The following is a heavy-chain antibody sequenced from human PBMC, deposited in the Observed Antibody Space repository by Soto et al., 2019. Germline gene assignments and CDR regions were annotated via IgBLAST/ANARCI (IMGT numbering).Heavy chain of an antibody. Sequence: SGTLSLTCAASGYSIRTGLNWAWIRQPPGKGLEWIGSIYHSGSTYYNLSLKSRVTISSDASKNQISLKLSSVTAADTALYYCARDWGIGFYHLDSWGHGTPVTVS. CDR3: ARDWGIGFYHLDS. V-gene: IGHV4-38-2*02. J-gene: IGHJ5*01. D-gene: IGHD6-19*01. CDR2: IYHSGST. CDR1: GYSIRTGLN.